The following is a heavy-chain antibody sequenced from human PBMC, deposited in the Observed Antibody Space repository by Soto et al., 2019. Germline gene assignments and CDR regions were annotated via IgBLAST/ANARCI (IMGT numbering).Heavy chain of an antibody. V-gene: IGHV3-74*01. D-gene: IGHD3-16*02. Sequence: GGSLRLSCAASGFTFSTYWMHWVRQVPGKGLVWVSRINTDGSSTTYADAVKGRFTISRDNAKNTLYLQMNSLRAEDTALYYCASFGGIIVIHSGHDAFDIWGQGTMVTVSS. CDR2: INTDGSST. J-gene: IGHJ3*02. CDR1: GFTFSTYW. CDR3: ASFGGIIVIHSGHDAFDI.